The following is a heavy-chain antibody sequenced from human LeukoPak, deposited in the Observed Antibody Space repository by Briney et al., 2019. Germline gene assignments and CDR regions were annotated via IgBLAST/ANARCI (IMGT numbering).Heavy chain of an antibody. D-gene: IGHD2-2*01. CDR2: IYPGDSDT. V-gene: IGHV5-51*01. CDR3: ARLRIGYCSSTSCRGFDP. Sequence: PGESLKISCKGSGYSFTSYWIGWVRQMPGKGLEWMGIIYPGDSDTRYSPSFQGQVTISADKSISTAYLQWSSLKASDTAMYYCARLRIGYCSSTSCRGFDPWGPGTLVTVSS. CDR1: GYSFTSYW. J-gene: IGHJ5*02.